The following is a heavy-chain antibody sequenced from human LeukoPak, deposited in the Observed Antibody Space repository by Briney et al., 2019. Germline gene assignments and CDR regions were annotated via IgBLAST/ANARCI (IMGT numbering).Heavy chain of an antibody. V-gene: IGHV3-23*01. D-gene: IGHD4-17*01. J-gene: IGHJ3*02. CDR3: ARDPNGDYIGAFDM. CDR1: GFTFSAYA. Sequence: GWSLRLSCTASGFTFSAYAMMWVRQAPGKGPEWVSAIRGGGGSAFYADSVKGRFTISRDNSKYTLFLQMNSLRAEDTAVYYCARDPNGDYIGAFDMWGPGTMVTVSS. CDR2: IRGGGGSA.